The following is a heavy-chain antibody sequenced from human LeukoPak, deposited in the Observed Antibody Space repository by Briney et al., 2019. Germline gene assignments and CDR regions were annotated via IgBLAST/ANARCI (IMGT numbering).Heavy chain of an antibody. CDR3: ARSIAAAGINWFDP. CDR1: GGTFSSYA. CDR2: IIPILGIA. V-gene: IGHV1-69*04. D-gene: IGHD6-13*01. Sequence: ASVKVSCKASGGTFSSYAISWVRQAPGQGLEWMGRIIPILGIANYAQKFQGRVTITADKSTSTAYMELSSLRSEDTAVYYCARSIAAAGINWFDPWGQGTLVTVYS. J-gene: IGHJ5*02.